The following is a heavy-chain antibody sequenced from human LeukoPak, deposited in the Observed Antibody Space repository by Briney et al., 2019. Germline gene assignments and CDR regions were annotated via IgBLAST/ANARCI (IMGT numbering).Heavy chain of an antibody. V-gene: IGHV1-3*01. CDR3: VRYNWNGDFDY. Sequence: GASVKVSCKASGYTFTSYAMHWVRQAPGQRLEWMGWINAGNGNTKFSQKLQGRVTITRDTSASTAYMELSSLKSEDTAVYYCVRYNWNGDFDYWGQGTLVTVSS. D-gene: IGHD1-20*01. CDR1: GYTFTSYA. CDR2: INAGNGNT. J-gene: IGHJ4*02.